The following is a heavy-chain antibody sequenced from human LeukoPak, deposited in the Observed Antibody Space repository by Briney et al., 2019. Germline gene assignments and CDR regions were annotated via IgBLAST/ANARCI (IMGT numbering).Heavy chain of an antibody. V-gene: IGHV3-48*03. CDR3: AELGITMIGGV. J-gene: IGHJ6*04. CDR1: GFTFSSYA. D-gene: IGHD3-10*02. Sequence: PGGSLRLSCAASGFTFSSYAMSWVRKAPGKGPEWVSAISSSGSTIYYADSVKGRFTISRDNAKNSLYLQMNSLRAEDTAVYYCAELGITMIGGVWGKGTTVTISS. CDR2: ISSSGSTI.